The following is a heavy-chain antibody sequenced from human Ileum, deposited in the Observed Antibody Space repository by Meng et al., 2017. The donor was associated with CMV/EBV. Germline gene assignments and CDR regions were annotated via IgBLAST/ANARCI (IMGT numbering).Heavy chain of an antibody. CDR2: INHSGRA. D-gene: IGHD3-10*01. J-gene: IGHJ5*02. CDR1: GSFRYYF. Sequence: GSFRYYFWAWIRQPPGKGLEWIGEINHSGRANYTSSLNSRVTISVDTSKNQFSLKLTSVTAADTAVYYCARGQRITLVRGGRFDPWGQGTLVTVSS. CDR3: ARGQRITLVRGGRFDP. V-gene: IGHV4-34*01.